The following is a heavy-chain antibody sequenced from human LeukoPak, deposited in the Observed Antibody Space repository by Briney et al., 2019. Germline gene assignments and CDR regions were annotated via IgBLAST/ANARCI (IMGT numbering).Heavy chain of an antibody. V-gene: IGHV4-61*01. CDR3: ARDLRHYYDSSGYYDY. CDR1: GGSISSSSYY. CDR2: IYYSGST. D-gene: IGHD3-22*01. J-gene: IGHJ4*02. Sequence: SETLSLTCTVSGGSISSSSYYWGWIRQPPGKGLEWIGYIYYSGSTNYNPSLKSRVTISVDTSKNQFSLKLSSVTAADTAVYYCARDLRHYYDSSGYYDYWGQGTLVTVSS.